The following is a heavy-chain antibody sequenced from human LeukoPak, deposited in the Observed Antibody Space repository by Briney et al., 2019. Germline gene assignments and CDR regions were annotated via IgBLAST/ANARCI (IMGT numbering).Heavy chain of an antibody. Sequence: ASVKVSCKVSGYTLTELSMHWVRQAPGKGLEWMGGFDPEDGETIYAQKFQGRVTMTEDTSTDTAYMELSSLRSEDTAVYYCATDRRIAVAGIPYYYYGMDVWGQGTTVTVSS. CDR1: GYTLTELS. CDR3: ATDRRIAVAGIPYYYYGMDV. D-gene: IGHD6-19*01. CDR2: FDPEDGET. V-gene: IGHV1-24*01. J-gene: IGHJ6*02.